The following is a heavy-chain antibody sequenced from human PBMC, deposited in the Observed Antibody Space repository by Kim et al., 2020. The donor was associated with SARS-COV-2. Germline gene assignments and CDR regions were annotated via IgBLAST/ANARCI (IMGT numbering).Heavy chain of an antibody. CDR2: INHSGST. Sequence: SETLSLTCAVYGGSFSGYYWSWIRQPPGKGLEWIGEINHSGSTNYNPSLKSRVTISVDTSKNQFSLKLSSVTAADTAVYYCARRPLRRYSSSSRAMNDAFDIWGQGTMVTVSS. D-gene: IGHD6-6*01. CDR1: GGSFSGYY. V-gene: IGHV4-34*01. J-gene: IGHJ3*02. CDR3: ARRPLRRYSSSSRAMNDAFDI.